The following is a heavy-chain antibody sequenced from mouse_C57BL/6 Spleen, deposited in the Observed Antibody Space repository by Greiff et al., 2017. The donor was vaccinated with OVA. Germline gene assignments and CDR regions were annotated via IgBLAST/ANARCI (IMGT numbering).Heavy chain of an antibody. J-gene: IGHJ2*01. D-gene: IGHD4-1*01. CDR2: INPNNGGT. Sequence: EVQLQQSGPELVKPGASVKISCKASGYTFTDYYMNWVKQSHGKSLEWIGDINPNNGGTSYNQKFKGKATLTVDKSSSTAYMELRSLTSEDSAVYYCARPLTGNYFDYWGQGTTLTVSS. CDR1: GYTFTDYY. V-gene: IGHV1-26*01. CDR3: ARPLTGNYFDY.